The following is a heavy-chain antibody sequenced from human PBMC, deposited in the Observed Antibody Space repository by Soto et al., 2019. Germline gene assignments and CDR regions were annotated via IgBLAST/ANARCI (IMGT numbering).Heavy chain of an antibody. CDR2: ISYDGGNK. CDR3: ARNWGYSYGYPPGY. V-gene: IGHV3-30-3*01. Sequence: PGGSLRLSCAASGFTFSSYAMHWVRQAQGRGLEWVAVISYDGGNKYYADSVKGGFTISRANSKNTLYLQMNSLRVEDTAVYYCARNWGYSYGYPPGYWGQGTLVTVSS. J-gene: IGHJ4*02. D-gene: IGHD5-18*01. CDR1: GFTFSSYA.